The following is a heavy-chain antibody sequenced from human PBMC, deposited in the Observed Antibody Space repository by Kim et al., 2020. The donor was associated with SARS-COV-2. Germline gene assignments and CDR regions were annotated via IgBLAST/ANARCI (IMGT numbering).Heavy chain of an antibody. J-gene: IGHJ5*01. V-gene: IGHV4-39*07. D-gene: IGHD6-19*01. Sequence: SETLSLTCSVSGASIHSRNHYWGWIRQPPGEGLEWIANVDSSGNTYYSPSLRSRVALSLDTSKNQISLMLRSLTGADTAVYYCAKAGTTGYSSGCTYGF. CDR2: VDSSGNT. CDR3: AKAGTTGYSSGCTYGF. CDR1: GASIHSRNHY.